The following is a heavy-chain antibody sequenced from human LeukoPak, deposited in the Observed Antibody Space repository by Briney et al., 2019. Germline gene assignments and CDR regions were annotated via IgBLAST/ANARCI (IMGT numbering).Heavy chain of an antibody. Sequence: GASVKVSCKASGGTFSSYAISWVRQAPGQGLEWMGGIIPIFGTANYAQKFQGRVTITADKSTSTAYMELSSLRSEDTAVYYCANSRGFGYSSGWFVWGQGTMVTVSS. J-gene: IGHJ3*01. CDR2: IIPIFGTA. CDR1: GGTFSSYA. CDR3: ANSRGFGYSSGWFV. D-gene: IGHD6-19*01. V-gene: IGHV1-69*06.